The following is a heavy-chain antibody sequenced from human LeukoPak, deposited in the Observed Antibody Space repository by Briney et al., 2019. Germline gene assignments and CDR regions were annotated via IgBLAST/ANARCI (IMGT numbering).Heavy chain of an antibody. V-gene: IGHV3-7*03. CDR1: GFTFGNYW. CDR2: IKHDGSEK. J-gene: IGHJ4*02. Sequence: GGSLRLSCTASGFTFGNYWMSWVRQAPGKGLEWVANIKHDGSEKYYADSVKGRFSIFRDNAKTSAYLQLNSLRGEDTAVYFCAREIRSRNYEESTGYFNYWGQGTLVTVSS. CDR3: AREIRSRNYEESTGYFNY. D-gene: IGHD3-22*01.